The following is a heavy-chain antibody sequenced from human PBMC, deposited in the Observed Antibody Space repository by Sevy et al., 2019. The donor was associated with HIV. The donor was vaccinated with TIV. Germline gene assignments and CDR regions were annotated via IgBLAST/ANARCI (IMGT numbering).Heavy chain of an antibody. Sequence: GGSLRLSCAASGFPFSNFAMSWVRQAPGKGLEWVSTLIGGGSRTYYADSVTGRFIISRDNSMNTLYLQMNSLRAEDRVSYYCAKRRVQSGLSGGGANYGMDVCGRGTTVTVSS. CDR2: LIGGGSRT. CDR1: GFPFSNFA. CDR3: AKRRVQSGLSGGGANYGMDV. V-gene: IGHV3-23*01. J-gene: IGHJ6*02. D-gene: IGHD2-8*02.